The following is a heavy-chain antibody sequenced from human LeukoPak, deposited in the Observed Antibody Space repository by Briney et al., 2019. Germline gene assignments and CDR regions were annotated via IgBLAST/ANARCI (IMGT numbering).Heavy chain of an antibody. CDR1: GGSSRSYY. J-gene: IGHJ4*02. Sequence: PSETLSLTCTVSGGSSRSYYWSWIRQPPGKGLEWIGYISYSGSTSYNPSLKSRVTISVDTSKNQFSLKLSSVTAADTAVYYCARPDYSSGWYYFDYWGQGTLVTVSS. CDR2: ISYSGST. V-gene: IGHV4-59*08. CDR3: ARPDYSSGWYYFDY. D-gene: IGHD6-19*01.